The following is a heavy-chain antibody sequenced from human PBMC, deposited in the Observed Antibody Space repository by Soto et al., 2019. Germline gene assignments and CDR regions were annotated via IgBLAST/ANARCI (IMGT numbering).Heavy chain of an antibody. D-gene: IGHD6-13*01. CDR2: IYHSGST. V-gene: IGHV4-4*02. Sequence: SETLSLTCAVSGGSISSSNWWSWVRQPPGKGLEWIGGIYHSGSTNYNPSLKSRVTISVDKSKNQFPLKLSSVTAADTAVYYCARGRTAGDNWFDPWGQGTLVTVSS. CDR1: GGSISSSNW. CDR3: ARGRTAGDNWFDP. J-gene: IGHJ5*02.